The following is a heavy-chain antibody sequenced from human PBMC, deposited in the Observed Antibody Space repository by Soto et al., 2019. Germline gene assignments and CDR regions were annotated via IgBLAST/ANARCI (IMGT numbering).Heavy chain of an antibody. CDR3: ARGPRYYDFWSGYYGGAYYYGMDV. Sequence: ASVKVSCKASGYTFTSYGISWVRQAPGQGLEWMGWISAYNGNTNYAQKLQGRVTMTTDTSTSTAYMELRSLRSDDTAVYYCARGPRYYDFWSGYYGGAYYYGMDVWGQGTTVTVSS. CDR1: GYTFTSYG. D-gene: IGHD3-3*01. CDR2: ISAYNGNT. J-gene: IGHJ6*02. V-gene: IGHV1-18*01.